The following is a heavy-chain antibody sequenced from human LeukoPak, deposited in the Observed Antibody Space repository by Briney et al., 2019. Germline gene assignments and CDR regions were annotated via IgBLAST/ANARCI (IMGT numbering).Heavy chain of an antibody. CDR1: GFTFSSYA. CDR2: ISYDGSNK. CDR3: ARDTGVVATIRFWFDP. D-gene: IGHD5-12*01. Sequence: GGSLRLSCAASGFTFSSYAMHWVRQAPGKGLESVAVISYDGSNKYYADSVKGRFTISRDNSKNTLYLQMNSLRAEDTAVYYCARDTGVVATIRFWFDPWGQGTLVTVSS. V-gene: IGHV3-30*01. J-gene: IGHJ5*02.